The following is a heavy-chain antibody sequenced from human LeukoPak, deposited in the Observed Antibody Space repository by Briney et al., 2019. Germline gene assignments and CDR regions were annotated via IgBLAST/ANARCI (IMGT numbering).Heavy chain of an antibody. CDR3: ARGRGRETYYYDSSGYYYLDY. CDR2: IYSGGST. D-gene: IGHD3-22*01. V-gene: IGHV3-53*01. CDR1: GFTVSSNY. J-gene: IGHJ4*02. Sequence: GGSLRLSCAASGFTVSSNYMSWVRQAPGKGLEWVSVIYSGGSTYYADSVKGRFTISRDNSKNTLYPQMNSLRAEDTAVYYCARGRGRETYYYDSSGYYYLDYWGQGTLVTVSS.